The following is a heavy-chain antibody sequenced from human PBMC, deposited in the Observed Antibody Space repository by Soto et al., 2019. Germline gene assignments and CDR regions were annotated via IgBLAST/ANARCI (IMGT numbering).Heavy chain of an antibody. D-gene: IGHD3-10*01. V-gene: IGHV4-30-4*02. CDR3: ARHNYGSGRDYYDY. CDR1: GGSISSGDYY. Sequence: PSETLSLTCTVSGGSISSGDYYWSWIRQPPGKGLEWIGYIYYSGSTYYNPSLKSRVTISVDTSKNQFSLKLSSVTAADTAVYYRARHNYGSGRDYYDYWRQGTLVTVSS. J-gene: IGHJ4*02. CDR2: IYYSGST.